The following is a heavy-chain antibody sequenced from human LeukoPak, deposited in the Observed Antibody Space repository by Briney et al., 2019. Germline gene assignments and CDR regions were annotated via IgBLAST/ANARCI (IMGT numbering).Heavy chain of an antibody. J-gene: IGHJ4*02. CDR1: GFTFSRHG. V-gene: IGHV3-30*03. CDR3: ARDRAWNYFDY. D-gene: IGHD3-3*01. CDR2: ISNDGSRK. Sequence: SGGSLRLFCAPSGFTFSRHGMHWVRQAPGKGLEWVAIISNDGSRKYYAHSVEGRFTISRDNSKNTLYLQMDSLRAEDTAVYYCARDRAWNYFDYWGQGTLVTVSS.